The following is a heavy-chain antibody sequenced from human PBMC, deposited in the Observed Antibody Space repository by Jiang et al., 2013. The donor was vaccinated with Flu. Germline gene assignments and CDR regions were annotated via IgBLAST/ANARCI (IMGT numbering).Heavy chain of an antibody. CDR2: TIPISGTA. V-gene: IGHV1-69*01. CDR1: GGIFRSYA. CDR3: AIGVWDSSGYLTGLMTPFDF. D-gene: IGHD3-22*01. Sequence: SGAEVKKPGSSVKVSCKTSGGIFRSYAISWVRQAPGQGLEWMGGTIPISGTANYAQKFQGRVTIIADESTSTGYMELSSLRFEDTAVYYCAIGVWDSSGYLTGLMTPFDFWGQGTLVTVSS. J-gene: IGHJ4*02.